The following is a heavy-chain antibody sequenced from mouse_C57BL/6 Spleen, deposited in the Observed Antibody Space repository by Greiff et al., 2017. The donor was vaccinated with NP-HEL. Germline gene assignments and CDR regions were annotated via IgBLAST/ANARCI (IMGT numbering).Heavy chain of an antibody. CDR1: GYTFTDYY. V-gene: IGHV1-26*01. CDR2: INPNNGGT. CDR3: ARRGGFDYKGYYYAMDY. Sequence: EVQLQQSGPELVKPGASVKISCKASGYTFTDYYMNWVKQSHGKSLEWIGDINPNNGGTSYNQKFKGKATLTVDKSSSTAYMELRSLTSEDSAVYYCARRGGFDYKGYYYAMDYWGQGTSVTVSS. J-gene: IGHJ4*01. D-gene: IGHD2-13*01.